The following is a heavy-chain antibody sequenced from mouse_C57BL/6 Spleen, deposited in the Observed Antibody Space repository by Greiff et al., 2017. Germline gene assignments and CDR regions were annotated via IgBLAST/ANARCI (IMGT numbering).Heavy chain of an antibody. J-gene: IGHJ2*01. V-gene: IGHV1-42*01. D-gene: IGHD1-1*01. CDR2: INPSTGGT. CDR1: GYSFTGYY. CDR3: ARYDYGSSYWDY. Sequence: VQLKESGPELVKPGASVKISCKASGYSFTGYYMNWVKQSPEKSLEWIGEINPSTGGTTYNQKFKATATLTVDKSSSTAYMQLKSLTSEDSAVYYCARYDYGSSYWDYWGQGTTLTVSS.